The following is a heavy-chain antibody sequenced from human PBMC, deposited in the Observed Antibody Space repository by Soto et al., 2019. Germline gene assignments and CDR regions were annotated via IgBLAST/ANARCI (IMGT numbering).Heavy chain of an antibody. CDR1: GFSLSNARMG. Sequence: QVTLKESGPVLVKPTETLTLTCTVSGFSLSNARMGVSWIRQPPGKALEWLAHIFSNDEKSYSTSLRSRLTISKDTSKSQVVLTMTNMDPVDTATYYCARVRTKYYDFWSGYYGSYYFDYWGQGTLVTVSS. V-gene: IGHV2-26*01. CDR3: ARVRTKYYDFWSGYYGSYYFDY. J-gene: IGHJ4*02. CDR2: IFSNDEK. D-gene: IGHD3-3*01.